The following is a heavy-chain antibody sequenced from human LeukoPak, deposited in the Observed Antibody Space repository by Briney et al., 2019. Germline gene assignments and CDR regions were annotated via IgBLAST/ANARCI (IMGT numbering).Heavy chain of an antibody. CDR1: GFTFGSYN. Sequence: CGSLRLSCASSGFTFGSYNVNWVRQAAGKGLEWVSYISSRNNTKFYADSVKGRFVISRDNAKNSLYLQMNSLRDEDTAVYYCARVEVFIDYWGQGTLVTVSS. CDR3: ARVEVFIDY. V-gene: IGHV3-48*02. CDR2: ISSRNNTK. D-gene: IGHD5/OR15-5a*01. J-gene: IGHJ4*02.